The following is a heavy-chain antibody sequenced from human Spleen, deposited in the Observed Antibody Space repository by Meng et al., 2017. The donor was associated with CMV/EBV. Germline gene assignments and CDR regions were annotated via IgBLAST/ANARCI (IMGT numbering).Heavy chain of an antibody. V-gene: IGHV4-61*01. CDR3: ARRPWGGLDY. D-gene: IGHD3-16*01. Sequence: SETLSLTCTVSGVSVSRGSNYWSWIRQPPGKGLEWIGYIHSSGSTNYNPSLRSRVTLSLDTSKNQFSLKLSSVTAAGTAVYYCARRPWGGLDYWGQGALVTVSS. CDR1: GVSVSRGSNY. CDR2: IHSSGST. J-gene: IGHJ4*02.